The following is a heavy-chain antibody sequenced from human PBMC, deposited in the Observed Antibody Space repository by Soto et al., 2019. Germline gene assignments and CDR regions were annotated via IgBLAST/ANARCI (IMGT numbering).Heavy chain of an antibody. J-gene: IGHJ4*02. Sequence: PSETLSLTCTVSGDSMSSFTYWTWVRQPPGKGLEWIGEIYQSGSTNYNPSLKSRVTISADKSNNQFSLRLSSVTAADTAVYYCARGLNTAMDPLHFCSWGQGTLVTVSS. CDR3: ARGLNTAMDPLHFCS. CDR1: GDSMSSFTY. CDR2: IYQSGST. D-gene: IGHD2-21*02. V-gene: IGHV4-4*02.